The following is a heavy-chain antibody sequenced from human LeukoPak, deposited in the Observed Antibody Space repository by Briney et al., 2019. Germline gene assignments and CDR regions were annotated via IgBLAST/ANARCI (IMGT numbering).Heavy chain of an antibody. Sequence: GASVKVSCKASGYTFTGYYMHWVRQAPGQGLEWMGGFDPEDGETIYAQKFQGRVTMTEDTSTDTAYMELSSLRSEDTAVYYCATVGGVYYYYMDVWGKGTTVTVSS. D-gene: IGHD3-10*01. J-gene: IGHJ6*03. CDR2: FDPEDGET. CDR1: GYTFTGYY. V-gene: IGHV1-24*01. CDR3: ATVGGVYYYYMDV.